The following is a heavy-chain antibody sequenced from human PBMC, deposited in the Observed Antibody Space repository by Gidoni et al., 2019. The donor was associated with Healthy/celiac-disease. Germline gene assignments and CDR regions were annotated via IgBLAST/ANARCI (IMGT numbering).Heavy chain of an antibody. V-gene: IGHV4-4*02. Sequence: QVQLQESGPGLVKPSGTLSLTCAVSGGSISSSNWWSWVRQPPGKGLEWIGEIYHSGSTNYNPSLKSRVTISVDKSKNQFSLKLSSVTAADTAVYYCARVTKIGGSYYSRVDYFDYWGQGTLVTVSS. J-gene: IGHJ4*02. CDR2: IYHSGST. D-gene: IGHD1-26*01. CDR1: GGSISSSNW. CDR3: ARVTKIGGSYYSRVDYFDY.